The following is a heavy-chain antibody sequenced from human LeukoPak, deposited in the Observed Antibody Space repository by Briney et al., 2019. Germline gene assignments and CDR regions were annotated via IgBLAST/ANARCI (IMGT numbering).Heavy chain of an antibody. J-gene: IGHJ4*02. D-gene: IGHD3-3*01. CDR3: ASSITIFGVVIPPFDY. V-gene: IGHV3-48*01. CDR2: ISSSSSTI. CDR1: GFTFSSYS. Sequence: GGSQRLSCAASGFTFSSYSMNWVRQAPGKGLEWVSYISSSSSTIYYADSVKGRFTISRDNAKNSLYLQMNSLRAEDTAVYYCASSITIFGVVIPPFDYWGQGTLVTVSS.